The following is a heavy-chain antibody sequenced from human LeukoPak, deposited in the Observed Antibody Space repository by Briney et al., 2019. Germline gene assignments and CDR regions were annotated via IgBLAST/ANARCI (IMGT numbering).Heavy chain of an antibody. J-gene: IGHJ4*02. Sequence: SETLSLTCAVYGGSFSGYYWSWIRQPPGKGLEWIGEINHSGSTNYNPSPKSRVTISVDTSKNQFSLKLSSVTAADTAVYYCARFSGDSRIFDYWGQGTLVTVSS. CDR2: INHSGST. CDR1: GGSFSGYY. D-gene: IGHD6-13*01. V-gene: IGHV4-34*01. CDR3: ARFSGDSRIFDY.